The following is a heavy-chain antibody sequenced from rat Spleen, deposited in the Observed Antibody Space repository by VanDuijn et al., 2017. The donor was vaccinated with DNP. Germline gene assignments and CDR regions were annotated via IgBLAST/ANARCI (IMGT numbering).Heavy chain of an antibody. J-gene: IGHJ2*01. D-gene: IGHD1-11*01. CDR1: GFTFSNSD. CDR2: IRTSCGVS. Sequence: EVQLVESGGGSVQPGRSLKLSCAASGFTFSNSDMAWVRQAPTKGLEWVASIRTSCGVSYYRDSVKSRFTISRDNAKSTTNLQMNSLRSEDMGTYYCARQRGYFDYWGQGVMVTVSS. CDR3: ARQRGYFDY. V-gene: IGHV5S23*01.